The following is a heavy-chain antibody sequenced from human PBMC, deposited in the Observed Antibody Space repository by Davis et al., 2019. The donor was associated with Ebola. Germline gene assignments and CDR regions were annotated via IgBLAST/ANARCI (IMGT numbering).Heavy chain of an antibody. CDR3: ARDEGHCSSTSCYPDYYYYGMDV. CDR2: IWYDGSNK. V-gene: IGHV3-33*01. CDR1: GFTFSSYG. J-gene: IGHJ6*02. Sequence: GESLKISCAASGFTFSSYGMHWVRQAPGKGLEWVAVIWYDGSNKYYADSVKGRFTISRDNSKNTLYLQMNSLRAEDTAVYYCARDEGHCSSTSCYPDYYYYGMDVWGQGTTVTVSS. D-gene: IGHD2-2*01.